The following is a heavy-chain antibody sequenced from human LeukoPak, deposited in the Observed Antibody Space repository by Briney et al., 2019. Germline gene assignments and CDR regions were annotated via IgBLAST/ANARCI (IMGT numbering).Heavy chain of an antibody. V-gene: IGHV3-23*01. CDR3: AKDPDYDILTGYPTHDY. D-gene: IGHD3-9*01. CDR1: GFTFSSYG. CDR2: ISGSGGST. J-gene: IGHJ4*02. Sequence: GGSLRLSCAASGFTFSSYGMSWVRQAPGKGLEWVSAISGSGGSTYYADSVKGRFTISRDNSKNTLYLQMNSLRAEDTAVYYCAKDPDYDILTGYPTHDYWGQGTLVTVPS.